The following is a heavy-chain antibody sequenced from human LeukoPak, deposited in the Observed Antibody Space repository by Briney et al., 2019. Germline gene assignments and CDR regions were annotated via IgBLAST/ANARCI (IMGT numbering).Heavy chain of an antibody. D-gene: IGHD5-18*01. CDR1: GYNFNSYG. V-gene: IGHV1-18*01. CDR2: ITAGNGNT. CDR3: ARDLARGYSYGYNAFDI. J-gene: IGHJ3*02. Sequence: GASVKVSCKASGYNFNSYGIGWVRQAPRQGLEWMGEITAGNGNTNYAQKVQGRVTMTTDTSTSTAYMELRSLRSDDTAVYFCARDLARGYSYGYNAFDIWGQGTMVTVSS.